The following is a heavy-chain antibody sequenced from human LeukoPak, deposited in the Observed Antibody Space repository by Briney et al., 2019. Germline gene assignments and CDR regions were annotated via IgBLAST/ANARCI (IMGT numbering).Heavy chain of an antibody. Sequence: SETLSLTCAVYGGSFSGYSWNWIRQPPVKGLEWIGEINHSGGTTYNPSLKSRVTISVDTSKKQFSLKLSSVTAADTAVYYCARGVDYYGVWGQGTLVTVSS. D-gene: IGHD3-10*01. CDR2: INHSGGT. V-gene: IGHV4-34*01. CDR1: GGSFSGYS. J-gene: IGHJ4*02. CDR3: ARGVDYYGV.